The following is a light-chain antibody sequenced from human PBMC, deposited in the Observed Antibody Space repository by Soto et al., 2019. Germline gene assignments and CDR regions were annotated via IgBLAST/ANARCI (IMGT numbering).Light chain of an antibody. CDR1: QRIDMW. J-gene: IGKJ1*01. CDR3: QHYNSYSEA. CDR2: DAS. V-gene: IGKV1-5*01. Sequence: DIQMTQSPSTLSASLGDRVTITCRASQRIDMWLAWYRQKPGKAPNLLIYDASILESGVPSRFSGSASETEFTLTISGLQPDDFATYYCQHYNSYSEAFGQGTKVDIK.